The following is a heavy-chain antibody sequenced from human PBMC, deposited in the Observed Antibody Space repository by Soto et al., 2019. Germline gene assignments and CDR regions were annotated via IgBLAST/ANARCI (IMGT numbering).Heavy chain of an antibody. Sequence: EASVRVSCKASGYTFTSYDINWLRQSPGQGLEWLGWMDPNSGSTGYAQNFQGRVTMTRNISINTAHMELSSLRSEDTAVYYCARERKFDFWRKGLDVWGQGTTVTVSS. CDR1: GYTFTSYD. D-gene: IGHD3-3*01. CDR2: MDPNSGST. V-gene: IGHV1-8*01. CDR3: ARERKFDFWRKGLDV. J-gene: IGHJ6*02.